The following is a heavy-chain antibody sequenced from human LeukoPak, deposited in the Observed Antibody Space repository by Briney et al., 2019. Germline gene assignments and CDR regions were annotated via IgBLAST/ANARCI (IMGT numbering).Heavy chain of an antibody. V-gene: IGHV3-7*01. Sequence: PGGSLRLSCAASGFTFSSYWMSWVRQAPGKGLEWVANIKQDGSEKYYVDSVKGRFTISRDNAKNSMYLQMNSLRAEDTAVYYCATEASTSGPDYWGQGTLVTGSS. CDR1: GFTFSSYW. J-gene: IGHJ4*02. D-gene: IGHD2-2*01. CDR3: ATEASTSGPDY. CDR2: IKQDGSEK.